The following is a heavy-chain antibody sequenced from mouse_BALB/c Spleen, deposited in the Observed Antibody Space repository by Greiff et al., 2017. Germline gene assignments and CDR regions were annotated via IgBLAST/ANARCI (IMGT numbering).Heavy chain of an antibody. J-gene: IGHJ3*01. V-gene: IGHV1-5*01. CDR2: IYPGNSDT. CDR1: GYTFTSYW. Sequence: EVQLQQSGTVLARPGASVKMSCKASGYTFTSYWMHWVKQRPGQGLEWIGAIYPGNSDTSYNQKFKGKAKLTAVTSTSTAYMELSSLTNEDSAVYYCTRQTVVATPLAYWGQGTLVTVSA. CDR3: TRQTVVATPLAY. D-gene: IGHD1-1*01.